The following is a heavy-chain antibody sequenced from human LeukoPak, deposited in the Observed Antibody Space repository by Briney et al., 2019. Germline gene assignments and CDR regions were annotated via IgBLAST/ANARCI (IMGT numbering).Heavy chain of an antibody. V-gene: IGHV3-30*04. Sequence: PGGSLRLSCAASGFIFSTYAMNWVRQAPGKGLEWVAVISYDGRQNYYADSVKGRFTISRDNSKNTLYLQMNSLRDEDSAAYYCARVYLERLTAGYFDHWGQGTLVTVSS. D-gene: IGHD2-8*01. CDR3: ARVYLERLTAGYFDH. CDR1: GFIFSTYA. J-gene: IGHJ4*02. CDR2: ISYDGRQN.